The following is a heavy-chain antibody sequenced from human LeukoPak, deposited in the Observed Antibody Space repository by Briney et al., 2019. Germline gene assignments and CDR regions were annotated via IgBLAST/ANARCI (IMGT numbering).Heavy chain of an antibody. J-gene: IGHJ4*02. D-gene: IGHD3-22*01. CDR3: ARDLNQYYYDSSGYHY. CDR2: ISAYNGNT. Sequence: ASVKVFCKASGYTFTAYYMHWVRQAPGQGLEWMGWISAYNGNTKYAQKVQGRVTMTTDTSTSTAYMELRSLRSDDTAVYYCARDLNQYYYDSSGYHYWGQGTLVTVSS. V-gene: IGHV1-18*04. CDR1: GYTFTAYY.